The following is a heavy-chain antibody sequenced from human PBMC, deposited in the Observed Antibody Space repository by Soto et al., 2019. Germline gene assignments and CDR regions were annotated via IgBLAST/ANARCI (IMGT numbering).Heavy chain of an antibody. Sequence: PSETLSLTCAVYGGSFSGYYWTWIRQPPGTGLEWIGEINHSGSTNYNPSLKSRVTISVDTSKNQFSLKLSSVTAADTAVHHCAGYESGTMFDSWGQGALVT. D-gene: IGHD3-10*01. CDR3: AGYESGTMFDS. CDR2: INHSGST. CDR1: GGSFSGYY. J-gene: IGHJ4*02. V-gene: IGHV4-34*01.